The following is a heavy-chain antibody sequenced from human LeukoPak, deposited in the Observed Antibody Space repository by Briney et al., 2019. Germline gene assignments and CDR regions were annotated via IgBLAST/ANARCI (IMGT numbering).Heavy chain of an antibody. V-gene: IGHV4-4*07. CDR3: ATPAPHYYGSGSYFS. CDR2: IYTSGST. J-gene: IGHJ5*02. CDR1: GGSISSYY. Sequence: PSETLSLTCTVSGGSISSYYWSWIRQPAGKGLEWIGRIYTSGSTNYNPSLKSRVTISVDTSKNQFSLKVSSVTAADTAVYYCATPAPHYYGSGSYFSWGQGTLVTVSS. D-gene: IGHD3-10*01.